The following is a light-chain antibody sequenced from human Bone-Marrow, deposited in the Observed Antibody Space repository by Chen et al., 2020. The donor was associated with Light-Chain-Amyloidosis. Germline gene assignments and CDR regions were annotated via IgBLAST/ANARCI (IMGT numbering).Light chain of an antibody. V-gene: IGLV1-44*01. J-gene: IGLJ2*01. CDR2: TNS. CDR3: ATYDDSLNGAA. CDR1: RSNIGSNI. Sequence: QSVLSQPPSASGTPGQRVTISCSGGRSNIGSNIVNWYQHLPGKAPKLLIHTNSYRPSGVPDRFSASKSGTSASLAISGLQSEDEADYYCATYDDSLNGAAFGGGTKLTVL.